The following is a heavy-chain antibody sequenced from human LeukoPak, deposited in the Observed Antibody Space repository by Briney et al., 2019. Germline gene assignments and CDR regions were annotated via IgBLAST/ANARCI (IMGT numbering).Heavy chain of an antibody. CDR2: IYSGGST. J-gene: IGHJ4*02. Sequence: GGSLRLSCAASGFTVSSNYMSWVRQAPGKGLEWVSVIYSGGSTYYADSVKGRFTISRDNSKNTLYLQMNSLRAEDTAVYYCARFALKTSPTDWGQGTLVTVSS. CDR1: GFTVSSNY. V-gene: IGHV3-66*01. CDR3: ARFALKTSPTD.